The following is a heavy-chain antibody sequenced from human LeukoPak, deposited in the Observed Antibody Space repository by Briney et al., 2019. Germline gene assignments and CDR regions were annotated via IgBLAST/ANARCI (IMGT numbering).Heavy chain of an antibody. J-gene: IGHJ4*02. CDR1: GASISSSSYY. D-gene: IGHD3-22*01. CDR2: FYSSGST. CDR3: ARHGDYYDRSGYYYGLDY. V-gene: IGHV4-39*01. Sequence: KSSETLSLTCTVSGASISSSSYYWGWIRQPPGKGLEWIGSFYSSGSTYYNPSLKTRVTISVDTSKNQLSLALSSVTATDTAVYYCARHGDYYDRSGYYYGLDYGGQGTLVTVSS.